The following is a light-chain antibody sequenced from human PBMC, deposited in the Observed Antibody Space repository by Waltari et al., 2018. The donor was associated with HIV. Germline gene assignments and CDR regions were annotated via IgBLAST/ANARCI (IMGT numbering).Light chain of an antibody. Sequence: QSAMTQPASVAGSPGQSITIACTGTSSGGGDYHLVPWYQKYPGKAPKLMIYEGSKRPSGVSNRFSGSKSGNTASLTISGLQTEDEADYYCCSYAGSFVVFGGGTKLTVL. CDR1: SSGGGDYHL. CDR3: CSYAGSFVV. V-gene: IGLV2-23*01. J-gene: IGLJ2*01. CDR2: EGS.